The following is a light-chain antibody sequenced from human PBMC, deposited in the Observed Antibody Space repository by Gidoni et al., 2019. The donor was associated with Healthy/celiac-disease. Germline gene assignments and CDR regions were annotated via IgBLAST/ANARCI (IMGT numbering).Light chain of an antibody. V-gene: IGKV3-20*01. J-gene: IGKJ1*01. Sequence: EVVLTQSPGILSLSPGARATLSCSASQSVSSSYLAWYQQKPGQAPRLLIYGASSRATGIPDRFSGSGSGTDFTLTISRLEPEDVAVYYCQQCGSSLWTFGRGTKVEIK. CDR2: GAS. CDR3: QQCGSSLWT. CDR1: QSVSSSY.